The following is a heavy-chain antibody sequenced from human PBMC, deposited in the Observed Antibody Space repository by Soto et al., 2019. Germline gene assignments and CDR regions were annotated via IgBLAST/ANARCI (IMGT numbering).Heavy chain of an antibody. CDR3: ARLRHGYYFDY. D-gene: IGHD6-25*01. CDR2: ISHSGST. J-gene: IGHJ4*02. Sequence: SETLSLTCTVSGASINSHYWSWIRQPPGKGLEYIGYISHSGSTNYNPSLTSRVTISVDTSKNQFSLKLSSMTAADTAVYYCARLRHGYYFDYWGQGTLVTVSS. CDR1: GASINSHY. V-gene: IGHV4-59*11.